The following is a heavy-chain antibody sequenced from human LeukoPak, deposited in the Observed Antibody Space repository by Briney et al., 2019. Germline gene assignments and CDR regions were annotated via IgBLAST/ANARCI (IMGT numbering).Heavy chain of an antibody. J-gene: IGHJ4*02. CDR1: GFTFSSYS. Sequence: GGSLRLSCAASGFTFSSYSMNWVRQAPGKGLEWVSSISSSSSYIYYADSVKGRFTISRDNAKNSLYLQMNSLRAEDTAVYYCAKNELWFGEPWYFDYWGQGTLVTVSS. CDR2: ISSSSSYI. V-gene: IGHV3-21*04. D-gene: IGHD3-10*01. CDR3: AKNELWFGEPWYFDY.